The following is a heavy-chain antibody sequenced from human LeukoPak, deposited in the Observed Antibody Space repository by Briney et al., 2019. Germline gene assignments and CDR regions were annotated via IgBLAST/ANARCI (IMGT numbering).Heavy chain of an antibody. J-gene: IGHJ3*02. D-gene: IGHD3-22*01. CDR3: ARTYYYDSSGYSLAFDI. V-gene: IGHV1-2*02. Sequence: ASVKVSCKASGYTFTGYYMHWVRQAPGKGLECMGWINPNSDGTNYAQKFQGRVTMTRDTSISTAYMELSRLRSDDTAVYYCARTYYYDSSGYSLAFDIWGQGTMVTVSS. CDR1: GYTFTGYY. CDR2: INPNSDGT.